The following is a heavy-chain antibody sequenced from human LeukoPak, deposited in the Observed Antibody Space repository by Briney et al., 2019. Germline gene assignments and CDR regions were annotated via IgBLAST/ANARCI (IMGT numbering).Heavy chain of an antibody. CDR3: AGYYSNFDF. D-gene: IGHD4-11*01. Sequence: SETLSLTCTVSGSSLTTYYWTWIRQPAGKGLEWIGRIYPTGNTNYNPSLKSRVTMSADTSKNQFSLRLSSVTAADTAVYYCAGYYSNFDFWGQGTLVTVSS. CDR1: GSSLTTYY. J-gene: IGHJ4*02. CDR2: IYPTGNT. V-gene: IGHV4-4*07.